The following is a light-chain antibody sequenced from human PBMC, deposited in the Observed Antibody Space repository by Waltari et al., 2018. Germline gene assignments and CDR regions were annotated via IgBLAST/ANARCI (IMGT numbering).Light chain of an antibody. CDR1: SGSVSTTSY. CDR2: KGN. J-gene: IGLJ3*02. Sequence: QTVVHQEPSLSVSPGGTVPLTCTFSSGSVSTTSYATWYQQTPGQPPRTLVYKGNARSSGVPDRFSGSILGNKAALTITGAQADDESDYYCALYMGSGIWVFGGGTKLTVL. CDR3: ALYMGSGIWV. V-gene: IGLV8-61*01.